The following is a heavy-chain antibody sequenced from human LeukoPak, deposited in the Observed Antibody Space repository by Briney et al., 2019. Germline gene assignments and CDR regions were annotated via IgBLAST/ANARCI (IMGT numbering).Heavy chain of an antibody. CDR3: AHRQRYCSSTSCYKYFDY. CDR2: IYWNDDK. J-gene: IGHJ4*02. Sequence: SGPTLVNPTQTLTLTCTFSGFSLGTRGVGVGWIRQPPGKALEWLSLIYWNDDKRYSPSLKSRLTITKDSSKNQVVLTMTNMDPVDTATYHCAHRQRYCSSTSCYKYFDYWGQGTLVTVSS. D-gene: IGHD2-2*02. V-gene: IGHV2-5*01. CDR1: GFSLGTRGVG.